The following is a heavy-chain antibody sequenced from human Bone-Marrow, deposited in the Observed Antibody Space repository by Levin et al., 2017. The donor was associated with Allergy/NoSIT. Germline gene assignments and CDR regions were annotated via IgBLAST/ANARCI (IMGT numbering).Heavy chain of an antibody. V-gene: IGHV3-33*01. CDR1: GFTFSDYG. J-gene: IGHJ3*02. CDR3: ARGARPRGGSWNLDSFDI. D-gene: IGHD1-1*01. Sequence: AGGSLRLSCAASGFTFSDYGFHWVRQAPGKGLEWVAVIWYDGSHEYYADSVKGRFTISRDNSKNTLSLQMNSLRDEDTALYYCARGARPRGGSWNLDSFDIWGQGTMVTVSS. CDR2: IWYDGSHE.